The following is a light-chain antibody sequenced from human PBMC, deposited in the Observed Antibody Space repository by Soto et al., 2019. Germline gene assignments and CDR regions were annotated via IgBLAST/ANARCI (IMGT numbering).Light chain of an antibody. V-gene: IGKV1-27*01. CDR2: AAS. Sequence: DVQMTQSPSSLSASVGDRVTITCRASQGIAPYLAWFQQKPGKVPKLLIYAASTLQSGVPSRFSGSGSGTDFTLTISSLQPEDVATYYCQQYGSSPPDFTFGPGTKVDIK. CDR3: QQYGSSPPDFT. J-gene: IGKJ3*01. CDR1: QGIAPY.